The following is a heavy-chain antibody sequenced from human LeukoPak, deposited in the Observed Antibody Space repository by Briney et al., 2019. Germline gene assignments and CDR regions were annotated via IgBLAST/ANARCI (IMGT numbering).Heavy chain of an antibody. D-gene: IGHD6-19*01. Sequence: SETLSLTCTVSGGSISSSSYYWGWIRQPPGKGLDWIGSSYYSGSTYTDYNPSLKSRVTISLDTSKNQFSLKLSPVPSAVMAVYFCARSRPGMAVARSEYWGQGTLVTVSS. CDR3: ARSRPGMAVARSEY. V-gene: IGHV4-39*01. CDR1: GGSISSSSYY. J-gene: IGHJ4*02. CDR2: SYYSGST.